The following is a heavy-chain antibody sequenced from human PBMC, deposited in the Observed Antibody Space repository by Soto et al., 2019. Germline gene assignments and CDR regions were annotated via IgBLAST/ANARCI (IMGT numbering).Heavy chain of an antibody. J-gene: IGHJ6*02. Sequence: QVQLVQSGAEVKKPGASVKVSCKASGYTFTSYGISWVRQAPGQGLEWMGWISAYNGNTNYAQKLQGRVTMTTDTSTSTAYMELRSLRSDDTAMYYCARGVVVTATYYYYYGMDVWGQGTTVTVSS. V-gene: IGHV1-18*01. CDR1: GYTFTSYG. CDR2: ISAYNGNT. CDR3: ARGVVVTATYYYYYGMDV. D-gene: IGHD2-21*02.